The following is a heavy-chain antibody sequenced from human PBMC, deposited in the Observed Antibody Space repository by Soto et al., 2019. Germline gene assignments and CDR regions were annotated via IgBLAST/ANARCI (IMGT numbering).Heavy chain of an antibody. Sequence: EVQLLESGGGLVQPGGSLRLSCVASGSTFSSYAMSWVRQAPGKGLEWVSCISGSAATTYYADSVKGRFTISRDNSKNTLYLQMNSLRAEDSAVYYCAKVTGDFDNWGQGPLVTVSS. CDR3: AKVTGDFDN. CDR1: GSTFSSYA. J-gene: IGHJ4*02. D-gene: IGHD3-10*01. CDR2: ISGSAATT. V-gene: IGHV3-23*01.